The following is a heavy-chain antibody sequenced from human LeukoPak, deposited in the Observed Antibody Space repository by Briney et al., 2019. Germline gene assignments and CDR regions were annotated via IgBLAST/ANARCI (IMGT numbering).Heavy chain of an antibody. J-gene: IGHJ4*02. D-gene: IGHD3-10*01. CDR2: IIPILGIA. V-gene: IGHV1-69*02. CDR1: GYSFTSYW. CDR3: ARTHFGEYLFDY. Sequence: KISCKGSGYSFTSYWIGWVRQAPGQGLEWMGRIIPILGIANYAQRFQGRVTITADKSTSTAYMELSSLRSEDTAVYYCARTHFGEYLFDYWGQGTLVTVSS.